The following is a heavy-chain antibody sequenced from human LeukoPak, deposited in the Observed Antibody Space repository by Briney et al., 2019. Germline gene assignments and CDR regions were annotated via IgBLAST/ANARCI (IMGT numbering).Heavy chain of an antibody. CDR1: GYAFAFYG. J-gene: IGHJ4*02. Sequence: ASVKVSCKASGYAFAFYGISWVRQAPGQGLEWMGWISVNNGYTHYAQKLQDRVTMTTDTSTSTAYMEVRSLTSDDTAVYYCQRITIFGVIIDFDYWGQGSLVTVSS. CDR2: ISVNNGYT. CDR3: QRITIFGVIIDFDY. V-gene: IGHV1-18*01. D-gene: IGHD3-3*01.